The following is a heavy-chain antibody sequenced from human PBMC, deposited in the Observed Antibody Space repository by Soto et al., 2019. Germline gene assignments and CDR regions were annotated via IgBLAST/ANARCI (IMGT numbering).Heavy chain of an antibody. D-gene: IGHD2-2*01. CDR3: ARDLAVGWFDP. J-gene: IGHJ5*02. V-gene: IGHV1-18*01. Sequence: QVQLVQSGAEVKKPGASVKVSCKTSGYTFRSYSISWVRQAPGQGLEWMGWINVYNGNKKYAQNLQVRVTMTTDTSTSTAYMELRSLRSDDTAVYYCARDLAVGWFDPWGQGTLVTVSS. CDR1: GYTFRSYS. CDR2: INVYNGNK.